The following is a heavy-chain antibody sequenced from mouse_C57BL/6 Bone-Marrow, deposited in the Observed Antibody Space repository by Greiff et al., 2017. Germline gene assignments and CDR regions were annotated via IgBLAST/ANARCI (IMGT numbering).Heavy chain of an antibody. Sequence: VQLQQPGAELVMPGASVKLSCKASGYTFTSYWMHWVKQRPGQGLEWIGEIDPSDSYTNYNQKFKGKSTLTVDKSSSTAYMQLSSLTSEDSAVYYCARSFYYYGSSPWFAYWGQGTLVTGSA. CDR3: ARSFYYYGSSPWFAY. CDR1: GYTFTSYW. J-gene: IGHJ3*01. D-gene: IGHD1-1*01. CDR2: IDPSDSYT. V-gene: IGHV1-69*01.